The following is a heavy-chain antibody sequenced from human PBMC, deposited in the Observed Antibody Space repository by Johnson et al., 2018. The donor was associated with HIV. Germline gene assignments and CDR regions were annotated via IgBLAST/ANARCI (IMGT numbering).Heavy chain of an antibody. CDR3: ARDPVFCAGGTCYSNVFDI. V-gene: IGHV3-20*04. D-gene: IGHD2-15*01. Sequence: VQLVESGGGVVRPGESLRLSCTVSGFNFDDYGMSCVRQAPGKGLEWVSGINWNGGSTTYADSVRGRFTVSRDNAKSSLYLQMNSLRAEDTALYFCARDPVFCAGGTCYSNVFDIWGQGTMVTVSS. CDR2: INWNGGST. CDR1: GFNFDDYG. J-gene: IGHJ3*02.